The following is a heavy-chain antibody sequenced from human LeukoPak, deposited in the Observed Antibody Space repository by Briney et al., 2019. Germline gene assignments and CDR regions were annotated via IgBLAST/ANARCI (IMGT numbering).Heavy chain of an antibody. V-gene: IGHV1-8*01. Sequence: ASVKVSCKASGYTFTSYDINWVRQATGQGLEWMGWMNPNSGNTGYAQKFQGRVTMTRNTSISTAYMELSRLRSEDTAVYYCASSRGYCSSTSCPFDYWGQGTLVTVSS. CDR3: ASSRGYCSSTSCPFDY. CDR1: GYTFTSYD. J-gene: IGHJ4*02. D-gene: IGHD2-2*01. CDR2: MNPNSGNT.